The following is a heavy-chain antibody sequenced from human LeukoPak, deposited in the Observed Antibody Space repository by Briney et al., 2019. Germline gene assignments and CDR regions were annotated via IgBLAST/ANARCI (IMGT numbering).Heavy chain of an antibody. CDR2: IYHSGST. V-gene: IGHV4-38-2*02. CDR3: ARGSQILEWSFPDYYYMDV. Sequence: PSETLSLTCTVSGGSISSHYWSWIRQPPGKGLEWIGSIYHSGSTYYNPSLKSRVTISVGTSKNQFSLKLSSVTAADTAVYYCARGSQILEWSFPDYYYMDVWGKGTTVTVSS. CDR1: GGSISSHY. D-gene: IGHD3-3*01. J-gene: IGHJ6*03.